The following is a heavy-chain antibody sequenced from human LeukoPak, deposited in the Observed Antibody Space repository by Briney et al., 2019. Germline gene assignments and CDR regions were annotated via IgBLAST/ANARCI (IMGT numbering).Heavy chain of an antibody. CDR2: IYHSGST. CDR1: GYSISSGYY. CDR3: ARDPAARYFDWLFDAFDI. Sequence: SETLSLTCTVSGYSISSGYYWGWIRQPPGKGLEWIGSIYHSGSTYYNPSLKSRVTISVDTSKNQFSLKLSSVTAADTAVYYCARDPAARYFDWLFDAFDIWGQGTMVTVSS. V-gene: IGHV4-38-2*02. J-gene: IGHJ3*02. D-gene: IGHD3-9*01.